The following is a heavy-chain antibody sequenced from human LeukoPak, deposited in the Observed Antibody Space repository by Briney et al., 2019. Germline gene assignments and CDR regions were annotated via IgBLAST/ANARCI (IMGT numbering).Heavy chain of an antibody. CDR2: INSDGSST. J-gene: IGHJ4*02. V-gene: IGHV3-74*01. CDR1: GVTFSSYW. CDR3: ASIIVLGELAY. Sequence: TGGSLRLSCAASGVTFSSYWMHWVRQAPGKGLVWVSRINSDGSSTSYADSVKGRFTISRDNAKNTLYLQMNSLRAEDTAVYYCASIIVLGELAYWGQGTLVTVSS. D-gene: IGHD2-8*01.